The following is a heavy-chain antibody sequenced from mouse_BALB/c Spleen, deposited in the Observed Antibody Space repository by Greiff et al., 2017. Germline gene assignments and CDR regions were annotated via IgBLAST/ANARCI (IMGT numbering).Heavy chain of an antibody. J-gene: IGHJ3*01. Sequence: VQLQQSGAELVKPGASVKLSCTASGFNIKDTYMHWVKQRPEQGLEWIGRIDPANGNTKYDPKFQGKATITADTSSNTAYLQLSSLTSEYTAVYYCASPTLVEGSWFAYWGQGTLVTVSA. CDR3: ASPTLVEGSWFAY. D-gene: IGHD1-1*01. CDR2: IDPANGNT. V-gene: IGHV14-3*02. CDR1: GFNIKDTY.